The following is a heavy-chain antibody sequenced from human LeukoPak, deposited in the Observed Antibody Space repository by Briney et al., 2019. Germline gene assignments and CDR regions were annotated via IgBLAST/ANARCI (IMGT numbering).Heavy chain of an antibody. Sequence: SGTLSLTCTVSGVSISSYYWSWIRQPPGKGLEWIGYIYYSGSTKYKPSLKSRVTISVDTSKNQFSLKLSSVTAADTAVYYCARGRFLDAFDIWGQGTMVTVSS. V-gene: IGHV4-59*01. J-gene: IGHJ3*02. CDR3: ARGRFLDAFDI. D-gene: IGHD3-3*01. CDR2: IYYSGST. CDR1: GVSISSYY.